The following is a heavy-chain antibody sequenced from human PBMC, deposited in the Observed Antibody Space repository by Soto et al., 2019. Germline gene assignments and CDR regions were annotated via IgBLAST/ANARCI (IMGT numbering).Heavy chain of an antibody. J-gene: IGHJ5*02. Sequence: QVQLQESGPGLVKPSQTLSLTCTVSGGSISSGGYYWSWIRQHPGKGLVWIGYVYYSGSTYYNPSLKSRVTISVDTSKHQFSLKLSSVTAADTAVYYWAREAKEAKTVAAQGFDPWGQGTLVTVSS. CDR3: AREAKEAKTVAAQGFDP. CDR2: VYYSGST. CDR1: GGSISSGGYY. V-gene: IGHV4-31*03. D-gene: IGHD6-19*01.